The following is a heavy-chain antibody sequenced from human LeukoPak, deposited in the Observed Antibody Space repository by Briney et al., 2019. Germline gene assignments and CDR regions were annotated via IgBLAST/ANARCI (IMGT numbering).Heavy chain of an antibody. CDR2: IYYSGST. Sequence: SQTLSLTCTVSGGSISSGGYYWSWIRQHPGKGLEWIGYIYYSGSTYYNPSLKSRVTISVDTSKNQFSLKLSSVTAADTAVYYCARFHTSGGMVRGVTWGQGTLVTVSP. CDR1: GGSISSGGYY. V-gene: IGHV4-31*03. J-gene: IGHJ4*02. D-gene: IGHD3-10*01. CDR3: ARFHTSGGMVRGVT.